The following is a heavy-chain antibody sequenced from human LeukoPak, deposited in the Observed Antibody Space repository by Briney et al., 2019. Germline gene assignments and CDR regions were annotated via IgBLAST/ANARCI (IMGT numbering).Heavy chain of an antibody. CDR3: AKTLLRYFDWLMRLPHYYYHYGMDV. V-gene: IGHV3-30*18. CDR1: GFTFSSYG. D-gene: IGHD3-9*01. J-gene: IGHJ6*02. CDR2: ISYDGSNK. Sequence: GGSLRLSCAASGFTFSSYGMHWVRQAPGKGLEWVAVISYDGSNKYYADSVKGRFTISRDNSKNTLYLQLNSLRAEDTAVYYCAKTLLRYFDWLMRLPHYYYHYGMDVWGQGTTVTVSS.